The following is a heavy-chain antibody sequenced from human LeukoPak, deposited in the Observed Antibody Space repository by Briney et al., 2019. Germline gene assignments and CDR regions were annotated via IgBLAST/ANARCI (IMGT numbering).Heavy chain of an antibody. CDR1: GFTFSDYY. D-gene: IGHD1-14*01. CDR2: ISSGGSTI. V-gene: IGHV3-11*01. Sequence: GGSLRLSCAASGFTFSDYYMSWIRQAPGKGLEWVSYISSGGSTIYYADSVKGRFTISRDNAKNSLYLQMHSLTAEDTAVYYCARDITNLLNWFDPWGQGTWSPSPQ. CDR3: ARDITNLLNWFDP. J-gene: IGHJ5*02.